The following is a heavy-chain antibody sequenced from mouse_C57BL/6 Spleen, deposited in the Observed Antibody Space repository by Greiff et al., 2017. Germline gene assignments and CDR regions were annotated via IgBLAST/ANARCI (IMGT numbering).Heavy chain of an antibody. V-gene: IGHV1-82*01. D-gene: IGHD2-1*01. CDR3: TRCGNYPDYYAMDY. Sequence: VQLQQSGPELVKPGASVKISCKASGYAFSSSWLNWVKQRPGQGLEWIGRIYPGDGDTNYNGKFKGKATLTADKSSSTAYMQLSSLTSEDSAVYCGTRCGNYPDYYAMDYWGQGASVTVSS. CDR1: GYAFSSSW. J-gene: IGHJ4*01. CDR2: IYPGDGDT.